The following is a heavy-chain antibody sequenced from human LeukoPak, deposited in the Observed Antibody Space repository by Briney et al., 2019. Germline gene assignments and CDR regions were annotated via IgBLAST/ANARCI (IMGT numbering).Heavy chain of an antibody. D-gene: IGHD1-26*01. J-gene: IGHJ4*02. CDR1: GYTLTELS. Sequence: ASVKVSCKVSGYTLTELSMHWVRQAPGKGLEWMGGFDPEDGETIYAQKFQRRVTMTEDTSTDTAYMELSSLRSEDTAVYYCATTLIVGATFDYWGQGTLVTVSS. CDR3: ATTLIVGATFDY. V-gene: IGHV1-24*01. CDR2: FDPEDGET.